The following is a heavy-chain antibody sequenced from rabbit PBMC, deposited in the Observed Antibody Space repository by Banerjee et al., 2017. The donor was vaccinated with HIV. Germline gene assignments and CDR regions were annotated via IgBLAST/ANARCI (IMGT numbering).Heavy chain of an antibody. CDR1: GFSFSNKYV. V-gene: IGHV1S40*01. CDR3: ARGVAGYAGWNFNL. J-gene: IGHJ4*01. CDR2: INTSSGNT. Sequence: QSLGESGGGLVQPEGSLTLTCTASGFSFSNKYVMCWVRQAPGKGLEWIACINTSSGNTVYASWAKGRFTISKTSSTTVTLQMTSLTAADTATYFCARGVAGYAGWNFNLWGQGTLVTVS. D-gene: IGHD4-2*01.